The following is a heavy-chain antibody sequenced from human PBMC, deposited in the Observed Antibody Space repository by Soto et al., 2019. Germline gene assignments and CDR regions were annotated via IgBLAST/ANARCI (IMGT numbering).Heavy chain of an antibody. Sequence: QLQLQESGPGLVKPSETLSLTCTVSGGSISSSSYYWGWIRQPPGKGLEWIGSIYYSGSTYYNPSLKSRVTISVDTSKNQFSLKLSSVTAADTAVYYCARHSGVGMVRGEVDYWGQGTLVTVSS. J-gene: IGHJ4*02. CDR2: IYYSGST. V-gene: IGHV4-39*01. CDR1: GGSISSSSYY. CDR3: ARHSGVGMVRGEVDY. D-gene: IGHD3-10*01.